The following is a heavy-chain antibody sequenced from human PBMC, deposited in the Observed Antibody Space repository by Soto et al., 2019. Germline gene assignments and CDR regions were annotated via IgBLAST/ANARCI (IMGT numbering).Heavy chain of an antibody. Sequence: QLQLQESGPRLVKPSETLSLICSVSGGSISSSSYFWGWIRQPPGKGLEWIGSIHYSGSTYYNPALKIRVPISVDTSKNQFSLKLTSVTAADTAVYYCARQRDYYDTSGDSYFDYWGQGTLVTVSS. CDR3: ARQRDYYDTSGDSYFDY. V-gene: IGHV4-39*01. CDR1: GGSISSSSYF. D-gene: IGHD3-22*01. J-gene: IGHJ4*02. CDR2: IHYSGST.